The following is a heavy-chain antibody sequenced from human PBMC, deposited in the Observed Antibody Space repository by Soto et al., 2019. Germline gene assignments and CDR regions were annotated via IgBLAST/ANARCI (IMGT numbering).Heavy chain of an antibody. Sequence: GGSLRLSCAASGFTFSNYGMHWVRQAPGKGLEWVAFIWYDGGNKYHAESVKGRFTISRDNSKNTLYLQMNSLRAEDTAVYYCARDGDVNTGFGKDYWGQGTLVTVSS. CDR2: IWYDGGNK. CDR3: ARDGDVNTGFGKDY. CDR1: GFTFSNYG. J-gene: IGHJ4*02. V-gene: IGHV3-33*01. D-gene: IGHD3-16*01.